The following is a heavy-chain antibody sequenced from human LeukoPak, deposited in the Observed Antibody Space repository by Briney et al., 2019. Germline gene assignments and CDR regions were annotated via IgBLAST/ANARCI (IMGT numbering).Heavy chain of an antibody. D-gene: IGHD3-22*01. CDR1: GGSFSGYY. CDR2: INHSRST. CDR3: ARRRYYDGSGYLE. Sequence: PSETLSLTCAVYGGSFSGYYWSWIRQPPGKGLEWIGEINHSRSTNYNPSLKSRVTISVDTSNNQFSLNLRSVTAADTAVYYCARRRYYDGSGYLEWGQGTLLSVSS. J-gene: IGHJ1*01. V-gene: IGHV4-34*01.